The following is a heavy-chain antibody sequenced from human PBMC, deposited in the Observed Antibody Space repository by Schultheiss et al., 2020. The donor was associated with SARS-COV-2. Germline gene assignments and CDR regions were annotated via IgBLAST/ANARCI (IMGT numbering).Heavy chain of an antibody. V-gene: IGHV3-48*01. Sequence: GGSLRLSCAASGFTFSSYSMNWVRQAPGKGLEWVSSISSSSSTIYYADSVKGRFTISRDNSNNTLYLQMNSLRAEDTAVYYCAKLHGPFDYWGQGTLVTVSS. D-gene: IGHD1-7*01. CDR2: ISSSSSTI. CDR3: AKLHGPFDY. J-gene: IGHJ4*02. CDR1: GFTFSSYS.